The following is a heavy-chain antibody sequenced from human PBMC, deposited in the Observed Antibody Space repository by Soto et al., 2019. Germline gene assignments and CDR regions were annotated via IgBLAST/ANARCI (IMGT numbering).Heavy chain of an antibody. D-gene: IGHD3-22*01. CDR2: INAGDGDT. CDR3: VRDWTHYDSSGPGDY. CDR1: GYTFTSYP. Sequence: ASVKVSCKASGYTFTSYPMHWVRQAPGQGLEWMGWINAGDGDTKYSQKFQGRVTITRXTSXIXXXMXLXXLRSEDTAVYCCVRDWTHYDSSGPGDYWGQGTLVT. J-gene: IGHJ4*02. V-gene: IGHV1-3*01.